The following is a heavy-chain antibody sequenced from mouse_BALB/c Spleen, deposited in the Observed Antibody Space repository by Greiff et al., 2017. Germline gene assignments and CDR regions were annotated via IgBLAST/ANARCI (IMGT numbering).Heavy chain of an antibody. CDR1: GYTFTSYV. CDR3: AREGWDGGCAY. D-gene: IGHD4-1*01. V-gene: IGHV1-14*01. J-gene: IGHJ3*01. Sequence: VQLQQSGPELVKPGASVKMSCKASGYTFTSYVMHWVKQKPGQGLEWIGYINPYNDGTKYNEKFKGKATLTSDKSSSTAYMELSSLTSEDSAVYYCAREGWDGGCAYWGQGTLVTVSA. CDR2: INPYNDGT.